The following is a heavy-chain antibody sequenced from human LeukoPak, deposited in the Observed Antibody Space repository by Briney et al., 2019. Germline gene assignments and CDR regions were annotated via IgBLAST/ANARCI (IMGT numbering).Heavy chain of an antibody. D-gene: IGHD2-15*01. CDR3: ARDRYCSGGSCSGWYFDL. J-gene: IGHJ2*01. CDR2: IYSGGST. CDR1: GFTVSSNY. Sequence: PGGSLRLSCAASGFTVSSNYMSWVRQAPGKGLEWVSVIYSGGSTYYADSVKGRFTISRDNSKNTLYLQMNSLRAEDTAVYYCARDRYCSGGSCSGWYFDLWGRGTLVTVPS. V-gene: IGHV3-53*01.